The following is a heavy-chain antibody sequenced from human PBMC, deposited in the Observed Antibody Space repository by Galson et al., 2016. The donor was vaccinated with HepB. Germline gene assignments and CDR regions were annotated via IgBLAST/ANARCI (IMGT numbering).Heavy chain of an antibody. CDR2: ISAYNGIT. J-gene: IGHJ6*02. D-gene: IGHD3-9*01. CDR3: ARGRGDILTGRGGMDV. CDR1: GYTLTSYG. Sequence: SVKVSCKALGYTLTSYGLNWVRQAPGQGLEWMGWISAYNGITFYAQKFQGRFTMTTDTSTSSAHMELRRLRSDATAGYYCARGRGDILTGRGGMDVWGQGTTVIVAS. V-gene: IGHV1-18*01.